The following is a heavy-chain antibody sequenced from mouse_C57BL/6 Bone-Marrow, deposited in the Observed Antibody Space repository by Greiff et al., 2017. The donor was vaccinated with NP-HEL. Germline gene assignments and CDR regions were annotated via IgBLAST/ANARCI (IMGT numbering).Heavy chain of an antibody. CDR1: GYAFSSSW. J-gene: IGHJ2*01. D-gene: IGHD1-1*01. CDR2: IYPGDGDT. Sequence: VQLQQSGPELVKPGASVKISCKASGYAFSSSWMNWVKQRPGKGLEWIGRIYPGDGDTNYNGQFKGKATLTADKSSSTAYMQLSSLTSEDSAVYFCAIRITTVVVPFDYWGQGTTLTVSS. V-gene: IGHV1-82*01. CDR3: AIRITTVVVPFDY.